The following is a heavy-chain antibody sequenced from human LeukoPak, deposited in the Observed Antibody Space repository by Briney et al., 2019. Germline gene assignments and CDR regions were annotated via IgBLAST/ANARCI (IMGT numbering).Heavy chain of an antibody. D-gene: IGHD3-9*01. CDR2: ISGSGGST. V-gene: IGHV3-23*01. J-gene: IGHJ4*02. CDR3: AKGTAIYDILTGYPDKDSRYYFDY. CDR1: GFTFSSYA. Sequence: PGGSLRLSCAASGFTFSSYAMSWVRQAPGKGLEWVSAISGSGGSTYYADSAKGRFTISRDNSKNTLYLQMNSLRAEDTAVYYCAKGTAIYDILTGYPDKDSRYYFDYWGQGTLVTVSS.